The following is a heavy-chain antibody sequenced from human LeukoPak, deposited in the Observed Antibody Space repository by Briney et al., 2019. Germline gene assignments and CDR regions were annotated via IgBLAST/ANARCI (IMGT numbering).Heavy chain of an antibody. CDR1: GGSFSGYY. V-gene: IGHV4-34*01. Sequence: PSETLSLTCAVYGGSFSGYYWSWIRQPPGKGLEWIGEINHSGSTNYNPSLKSRVTISVDTSKNQFSLKLSSVTAADTAVYYCVRGHKGHCSGGSCLSFDPWGQGTLVTVSS. CDR2: INHSGST. CDR3: VRGHKGHCSGGSCLSFDP. J-gene: IGHJ5*02. D-gene: IGHD2-15*01.